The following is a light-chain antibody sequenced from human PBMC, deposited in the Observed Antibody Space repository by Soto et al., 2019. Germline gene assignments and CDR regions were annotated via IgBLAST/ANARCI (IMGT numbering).Light chain of an antibody. CDR1: QSVSRT. V-gene: IGKV1-5*01. J-gene: IGKJ2*01. CDR2: DAS. CDR3: QQYFSFPYT. Sequence: DIQMTQSPSTLSASIGDRVTFTYRASQSVSRTLAWYQQKPGKAPNLLIYDASTLERGDPSRFSGSGSGTEFTLTISSLQPDDFATYFCQQYFSFPYTFGQGTTLQ.